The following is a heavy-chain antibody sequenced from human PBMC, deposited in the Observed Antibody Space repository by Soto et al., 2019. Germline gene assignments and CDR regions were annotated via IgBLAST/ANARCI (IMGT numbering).Heavy chain of an antibody. CDR3: ARWGRDMDV. CDR1: GFNFSSYG. J-gene: IGHJ6*02. Sequence: QVQLVESGGGVVQPGRSLRLSCAATGFNFSSYGMHWVRQAPGKGLEWVAVIWYHGRSQFYADSVQGRFTISRDNSKKTLYLHMNSLRAEYTAVYYCARWGRDMDVWGQGTTVTVSS. D-gene: IGHD3-16*01. CDR2: IWYHGRSQ. V-gene: IGHV3-33*01.